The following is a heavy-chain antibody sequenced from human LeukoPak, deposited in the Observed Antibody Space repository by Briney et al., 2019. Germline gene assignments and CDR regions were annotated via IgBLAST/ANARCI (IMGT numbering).Heavy chain of an antibody. CDR2: IFSGGTT. V-gene: IGHV3-53*01. CDR3: ASGIAARPMALGH. D-gene: IGHD6-6*01. CDR1: GFTVSSNY. J-gene: IGHJ4*02. Sequence: GGSLRLSCAASGFTVSSNYVSWVRQAPGKGLEWVSVIFSGGTTYYADSVKDRFTISRDNSKNTLYLQMNSLRAEDTAVYYCASGIAARPMALGHWGQGTLVTVSS.